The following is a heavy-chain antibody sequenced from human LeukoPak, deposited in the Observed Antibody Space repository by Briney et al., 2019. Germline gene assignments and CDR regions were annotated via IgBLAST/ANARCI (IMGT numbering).Heavy chain of an antibody. V-gene: IGHV4-61*08. D-gene: IGHD6-13*01. CDR3: ARHETGDSSSLDY. Sequence: PSETLSLTCTVSGGSISSGGYYWSWIRQPPGKGLEWIGYISYSGITNYNPSLKSRVTISVDTSKNQFSLTLSSVTAADTAVYYCARHETGDSSSLDYWGQGTLVTVSS. J-gene: IGHJ4*02. CDR2: ISYSGIT. CDR1: GGSISSGGYY.